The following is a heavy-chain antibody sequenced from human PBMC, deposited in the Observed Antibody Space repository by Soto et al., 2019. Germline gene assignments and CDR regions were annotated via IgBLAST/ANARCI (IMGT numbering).Heavy chain of an antibody. CDR2: INAGNGNT. J-gene: IGHJ5*02. Sequence: ASVKVSCKASGYTFTSYAMHWVRQAPGQRLEWMGWINAGNGNTKYSQKFQGRVTITRDTSASTAYTELSSLRSEDTAVYYCARDGIVGAPGWFDPWGQGTLVTVSS. D-gene: IGHD1-26*01. CDR1: GYTFTSYA. V-gene: IGHV1-3*01. CDR3: ARDGIVGAPGWFDP.